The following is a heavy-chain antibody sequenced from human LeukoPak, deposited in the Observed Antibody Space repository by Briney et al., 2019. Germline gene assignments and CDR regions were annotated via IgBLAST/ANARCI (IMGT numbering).Heavy chain of an antibody. V-gene: IGHV3-30-3*01. CDR1: GFTFSSYA. CDR3: AREAPYCSGGSCYIPATAVTTNYFDY. J-gene: IGHJ4*02. CDR2: ISYEGSNK. Sequence: GGSLRLSCAASGFTFSSYAMHWARQAPGKGLEWVAVISYEGSNKYYADSVKGRFTISRDNSKNTLYLQMNSLRAEDTAVYYCAREAPYCSGGSCYIPATAVTTNYFDYWGQGTLVTVSS. D-gene: IGHD2-15*01.